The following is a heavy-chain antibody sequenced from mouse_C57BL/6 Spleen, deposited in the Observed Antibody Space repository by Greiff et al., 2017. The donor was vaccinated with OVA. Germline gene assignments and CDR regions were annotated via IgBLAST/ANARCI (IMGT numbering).Heavy chain of an antibody. Sequence: VQLQQPGAELVMPGALVKLSCKASGYTFTSYWMHWVKQRPGQGLEWIGEIDPSDSYTNYNQKFKGKSTLTVDKSSSTAYMQLSSLTSEDSAVYYCARSHYYGSSLYYFDYWGQGTTLTVSS. CDR2: IDPSDSYT. CDR1: GYTFTSYW. V-gene: IGHV1-69*01. CDR3: ARSHYYGSSLYYFDY. D-gene: IGHD1-1*01. J-gene: IGHJ2*01.